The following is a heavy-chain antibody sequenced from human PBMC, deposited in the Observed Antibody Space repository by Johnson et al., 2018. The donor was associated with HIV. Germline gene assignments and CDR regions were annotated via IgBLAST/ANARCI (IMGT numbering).Heavy chain of an antibody. Sequence: QVQLVESGGVVVQPGGSLRLSCAASGFIFSQYAMHWVRQAPGKGLEYVSAITNNGANTYYADSVRGRFTISRDNAKNSLYLQMNSLRAEDTAVYYCATIVGATFGAFDIWGQGTLVTVSS. V-gene: IGHV3-64*04. CDR3: ATIVGATFGAFDI. D-gene: IGHD1-26*01. CDR2: ITNNGANT. J-gene: IGHJ3*02. CDR1: GFIFSQYA.